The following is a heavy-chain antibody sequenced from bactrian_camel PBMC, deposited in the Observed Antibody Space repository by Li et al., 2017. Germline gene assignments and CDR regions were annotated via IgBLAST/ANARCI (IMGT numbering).Heavy chain of an antibody. Sequence: HVQLVESGGGSVQAGGSLRLSCTSSHYSACMYDMSWYRQAAGKQREWVASMSAGGYPSYVDSVKGRFTVSRGTDKHTVYLQTNNLQPDDSGVYYCAAAPDVHSIRSMPPLQYFRYWGQGTQVTVS. CDR2: MSAGGYP. V-gene: IGHV3S53*01. CDR1: HYSACMYD. CDR3: AAAPDVHSIRSMPPLQYFRY. J-gene: IGHJ4*01. D-gene: IGHD3*01.